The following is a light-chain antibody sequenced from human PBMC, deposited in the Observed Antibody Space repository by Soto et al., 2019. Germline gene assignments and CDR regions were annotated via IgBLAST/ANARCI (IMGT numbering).Light chain of an antibody. V-gene: IGKV3-20*01. CDR3: QQYGSSAPIT. CDR2: GAS. J-gene: IGKJ5*01. Sequence: EIVLTQSPGTLSLSPGERAALSCRASQSVSSNLAWYQQKPGQAPSLLIYGASIRATGIPDRFSGSGSETDFTLTISRLEPEDFALYYCQQYGSSAPITFGQGTRLEIK. CDR1: QSVSSN.